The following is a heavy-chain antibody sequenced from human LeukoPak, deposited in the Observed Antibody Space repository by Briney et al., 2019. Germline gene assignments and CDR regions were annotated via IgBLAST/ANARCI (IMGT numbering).Heavy chain of an antibody. CDR1: GYSFTSYW. J-gene: IGHJ5*02. CDR2: IYPGDSDT. Sequence: GESLKISCKGSGYSFTSYWIGWVRQMPGKGLEWMGIIYPGDSDTRYSPPFQGQVTISADKSISTAYLQWSSLKASDTAMYYCARQAVSYYYDSSGGWFDPWGQGTLVTVSS. D-gene: IGHD3-22*01. V-gene: IGHV5-51*01. CDR3: ARQAVSYYYDSSGGWFDP.